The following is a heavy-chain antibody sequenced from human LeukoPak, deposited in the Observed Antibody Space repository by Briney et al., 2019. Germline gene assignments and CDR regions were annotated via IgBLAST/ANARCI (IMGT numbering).Heavy chain of an antibody. CDR2: IIPIFGTA. J-gene: IGHJ4*02. CDR1: GGTFSSYA. Sequence: SVKASCKASGGTFSSYAISWVRQAPGQGLEWMGGIIPIFGTANYAQKFQGRVTITTDESTSTAYMELSSLRSEDTAVYYCASEGMGDSAHFDYWGQGTLVTVSS. D-gene: IGHD2-21*02. CDR3: ASEGMGDSAHFDY. V-gene: IGHV1-69*05.